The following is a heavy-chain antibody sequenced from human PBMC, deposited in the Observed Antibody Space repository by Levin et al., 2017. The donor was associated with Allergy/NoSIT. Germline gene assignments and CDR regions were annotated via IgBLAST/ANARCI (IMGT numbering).Heavy chain of an antibody. CDR2: ISYDGSNK. J-gene: IGHJ5*02. CDR1: GFTFSSYA. Sequence: HPSETLSLTCAASGFTFSSYAMHWVRQAPGKGLEWVAVISYDGSNKYYADSVKGRFTISRDNSKNTLYLQMNSLRAEDTAVYYCARDRLPAAAGTINWFDPWGQGTLVTVSS. V-gene: IGHV3-30-3*01. D-gene: IGHD6-13*01. CDR3: ARDRLPAAAGTINWFDP.